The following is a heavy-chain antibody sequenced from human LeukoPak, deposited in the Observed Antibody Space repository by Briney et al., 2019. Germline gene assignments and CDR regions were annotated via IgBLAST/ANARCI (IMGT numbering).Heavy chain of an antibody. CDR3: ARDAQKYCSSTSCYRSYFDD. CDR2: IWYDGSNK. CDR1: GFTFSSYG. V-gene: IGHV3-33*01. Sequence: GGSLRLSCAASGFTFSSYGMHWVRQAPGKGLEWVAVIWYDGSNKYYADSVKGRFTISRDNSKNTLYLQMNSLRAEDTAVYYCARDAQKYCSSTSCYRSYFDDWGQGTLVTVSS. J-gene: IGHJ4*02. D-gene: IGHD2-2*01.